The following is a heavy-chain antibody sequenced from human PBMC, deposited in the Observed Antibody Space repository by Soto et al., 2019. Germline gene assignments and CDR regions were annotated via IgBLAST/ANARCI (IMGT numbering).Heavy chain of an antibody. CDR1: GFTFSSYA. V-gene: IGHV3-23*01. D-gene: IGHD3-22*01. Sequence: GGSLRLSCAASGFTFSSYAMSWVRQAPGKGLEWVSAISGSGGSTYYADSVKGRFTISRDNSKNTRYLQMNSLRAEDTAVYYCAKDAGRVAYYYDSSGYFRDNHWGQGTLVTVSS. J-gene: IGHJ5*02. CDR2: ISGSGGST. CDR3: AKDAGRVAYYYDSSGYFRDNH.